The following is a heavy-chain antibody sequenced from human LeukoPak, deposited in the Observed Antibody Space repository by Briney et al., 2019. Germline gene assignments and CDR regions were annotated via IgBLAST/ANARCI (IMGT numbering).Heavy chain of an antibody. D-gene: IGHD3-9*01. V-gene: IGHV1-69*13. CDR2: IIPIFGTA. CDR1: GGTFSSYA. CDR3: AREYYDILTGSVVPNAFDI. Sequence: ASVKVSCKASGGTFSSYAISWVRQAPGQGLEWMGGIIPIFGTANYAQKFQGRVTITADESTSTAYMELSSLRSEDTAVYYCAREYYDILTGSVVPNAFDIWGQGTMVTVSS. J-gene: IGHJ3*02.